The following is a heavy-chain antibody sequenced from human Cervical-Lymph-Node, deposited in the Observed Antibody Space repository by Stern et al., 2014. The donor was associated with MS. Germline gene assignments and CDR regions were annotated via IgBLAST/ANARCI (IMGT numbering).Heavy chain of an antibody. V-gene: IGHV4-61*02. CDR2: LHASGAT. CDR1: GASISSGTSY. CDR3: ARGHWELLGNNYFDS. Sequence: QLQLQESGPGLVKPSQTLSLTCTVSGASISSGTSYWSWIRQPAGGGLEWIGRLHASGATYYNPSLKSRVTISGDTSKNQFSLKLNSVTAADTAVYYCARGHWELLGNNYFDSWGQGTLVTVSS. D-gene: IGHD1-26*01. J-gene: IGHJ4*02.